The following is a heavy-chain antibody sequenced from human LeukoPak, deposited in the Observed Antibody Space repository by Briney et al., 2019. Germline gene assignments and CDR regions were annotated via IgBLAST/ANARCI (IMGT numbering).Heavy chain of an antibody. CDR1: GHTLSELT. Sequence: GASVKVSCKVFGHTLSELTMHWVRQAPGKGLEWMGGLDPENDERMYAGKFRGRVTMTEDISTDTAYMELSSLRSEDTAVYFCATEMTSVVPDYWGQGTLVTVSS. J-gene: IGHJ4*02. CDR2: LDPENDER. D-gene: IGHD4-11*01. V-gene: IGHV1-24*01. CDR3: ATEMTSVVPDY.